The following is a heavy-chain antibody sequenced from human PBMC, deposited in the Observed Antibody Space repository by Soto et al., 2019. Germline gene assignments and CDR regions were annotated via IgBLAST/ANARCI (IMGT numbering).Heavy chain of an antibody. CDR1: GFTFSSYA. D-gene: IGHD3-10*01. Sequence: EVQLWESGGGLVQPGGSLRLSCAASGFTFSSYAMSWVRQAPGKGLEWFSAISGSGGSTYYADSVEGGFTISRDNSKITLYLQMNSLRAEDTAVYYCAKDGYGSGRAIYGMDVWGQGTTVTVSS. CDR2: ISGSGGST. CDR3: AKDGYGSGRAIYGMDV. J-gene: IGHJ6*02. V-gene: IGHV3-23*01.